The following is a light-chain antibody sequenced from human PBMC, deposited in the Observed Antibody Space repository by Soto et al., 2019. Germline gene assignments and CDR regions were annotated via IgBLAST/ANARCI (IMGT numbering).Light chain of an antibody. CDR2: GAS. CDR1: QSVSTN. Sequence: EVVMTQSPATVSVSPGERATLSCRASQSVSTNLAWYQQKPGQAPRLLIYGASGRATAIPARFIGSGSGTEFTLTISSLQSEVCAIYYGQQYDKWPETFGQGSKVEVK. J-gene: IGKJ1*01. CDR3: QQYDKWPET. V-gene: IGKV3D-15*01.